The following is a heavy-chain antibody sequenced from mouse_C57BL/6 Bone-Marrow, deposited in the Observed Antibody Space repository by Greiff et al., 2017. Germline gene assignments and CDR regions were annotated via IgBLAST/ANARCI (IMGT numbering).Heavy chain of an antibody. Sequence: VQVVESGPELVKPGASVKISCKASGYAFSSSWMNWVKQRPGKGLEWIGRIYPGDGDTNYNGKFKGKATLTADKSSSTAYMQISSLTSEDSAVYFCARIHYYGSSYDWYFDVWGTGTTVTVSS. V-gene: IGHV1-82*01. CDR3: ARIHYYGSSYDWYFDV. CDR1: GYAFSSSW. CDR2: IYPGDGDT. D-gene: IGHD1-1*01. J-gene: IGHJ1*03.